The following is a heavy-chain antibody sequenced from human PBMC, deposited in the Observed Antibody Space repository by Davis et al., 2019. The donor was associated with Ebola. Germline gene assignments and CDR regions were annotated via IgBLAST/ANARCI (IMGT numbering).Heavy chain of an antibody. Sequence: GESLKISCAASGFTFSSYSMNWVRQAPGKGLEWVSYISSSSSTIYYADSVKGRFTISRDNAKSTLYLQMDSLRVEDTAVYYCARDQDAPSRWYDPWGQGVLVTVSS. CDR2: ISSSSSTI. CDR3: ARDQDAPSRWYDP. CDR1: GFTFSSYS. D-gene: IGHD2-2*01. V-gene: IGHV3-48*04. J-gene: IGHJ5*02.